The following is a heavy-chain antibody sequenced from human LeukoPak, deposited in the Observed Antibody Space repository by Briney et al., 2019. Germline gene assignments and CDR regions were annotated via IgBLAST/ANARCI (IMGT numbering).Heavy chain of an antibody. CDR2: INHSGST. CDR3: AREGEDYVWGSYRYFDY. D-gene: IGHD3-16*02. Sequence: SETLSLTCAVYGGSFSGYYWSWIRQPPGKGLEWIGEINHSGSTNYNPSLKSRVTISVDTSKNQFSLKLSSVTAADTAVYYCAREGEDYVWGSYRYFDYWGQGTLVTVSS. V-gene: IGHV4-34*01. CDR1: GGSFSGYY. J-gene: IGHJ4*02.